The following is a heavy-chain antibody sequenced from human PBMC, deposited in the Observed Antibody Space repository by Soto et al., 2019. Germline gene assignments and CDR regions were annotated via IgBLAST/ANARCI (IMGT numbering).Heavy chain of an antibody. V-gene: IGHV3-33*01. Sequence: GGSLRLSCAASGFTFSSYGMHWVRQAPGKGLEWVAVIWYDGSNKYYADSVKGRFTISRDNSKKPLYLQKNSLRAEDTAVYYCARVGKDYILTGSLYYFDYWGQGTLVTVSS. D-gene: IGHD3-9*01. J-gene: IGHJ4*02. CDR1: GFTFSSYG. CDR2: IWYDGSNK. CDR3: ARVGKDYILTGSLYYFDY.